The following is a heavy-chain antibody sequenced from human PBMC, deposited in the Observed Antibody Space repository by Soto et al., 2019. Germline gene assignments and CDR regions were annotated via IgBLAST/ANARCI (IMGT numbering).Heavy chain of an antibody. CDR2: ISGSGGST. CDR1: GFTFSSYA. J-gene: IGHJ6*03. D-gene: IGHD3-3*01. CDR3: AKVGSVGPDDFWSGSPRNYYYYYYMDV. V-gene: IGHV3-23*01. Sequence: GGSLRLSCAASGFTFSSYAMSWVRQAPGKGLEWVSAISGSGGSTYYADSVKGRFTISRDNSKDTLYLEMNSLRADDTAVYYCAKVGSVGPDDFWSGSPRNYYYYYYMDVWGKGTTVTVSS.